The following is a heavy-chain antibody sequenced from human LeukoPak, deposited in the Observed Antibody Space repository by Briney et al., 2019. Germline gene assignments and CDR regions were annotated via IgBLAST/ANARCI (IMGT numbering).Heavy chain of an antibody. CDR2: INHSGST. CDR1: GGSFSGYY. V-gene: IGHV4-34*01. CDR3: ARGGGIAAARKAEYFQH. J-gene: IGHJ1*01. D-gene: IGHD6-13*01. Sequence: SETLSLTCAVYGGSFSGYYWGWIRQPPGKGLEWIGEINHSGSTNYNPSLKSRVTISVDTSKNQFSLKLSSVTAADTAVYYCARGGGIAAARKAEYFQHWGQGTLVTVSS.